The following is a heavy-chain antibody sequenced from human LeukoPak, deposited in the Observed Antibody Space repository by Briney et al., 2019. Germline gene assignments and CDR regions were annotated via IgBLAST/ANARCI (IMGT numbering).Heavy chain of an antibody. D-gene: IGHD1-26*01. CDR1: GGSFSGYY. CDR3: ARGGRGSYHKTFDY. V-gene: IGHV4-34*01. Sequence: SETLSLTCAVYGGSFSGYYWSWIRQPPGKGLEWIGEINHSGSTNYNPSLKSRVTISVGTSKNQFSLKLSSVTAADTAVYYCARGGRGSYHKTFDYWGQGTLVTVSS. J-gene: IGHJ4*02. CDR2: INHSGST.